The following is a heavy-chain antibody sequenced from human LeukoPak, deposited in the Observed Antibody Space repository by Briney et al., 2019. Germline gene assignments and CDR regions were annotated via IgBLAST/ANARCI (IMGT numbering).Heavy chain of an antibody. J-gene: IGHJ6*03. Sequence: PGGSLRLSCAASGFTFSSYAMHWVRQAPGKGLEWVAVISYDGSNKYYADSVKGRFTISRDNAKNSLYLQMNSLRAEDTALYYCARALYSSSWYRFNYYYYMDVWGKGTTVTVSS. CDR3: ARALYSSSWYRFNYYYYMDV. D-gene: IGHD6-13*01. CDR2: ISYDGSNK. CDR1: GFTFSSYA. V-gene: IGHV3-30*04.